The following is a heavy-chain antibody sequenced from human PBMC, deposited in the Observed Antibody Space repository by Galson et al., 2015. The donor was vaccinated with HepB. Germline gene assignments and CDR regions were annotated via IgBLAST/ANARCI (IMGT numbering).Heavy chain of an antibody. D-gene: IGHD1-26*01. J-gene: IGHJ4*02. CDR2: IIPIFGTA. CDR1: GGTFSSYA. Sequence: SVKVSCKASGGTFSSYAISWVRQAPGQGLEWMGGIIPIFGTANYAQKFQGRVTITADESTSTACMELSSLRSEDTAVYYCARGPIEYSGSYQLDYWGQGTLVTVSS. CDR3: ARGPIEYSGSYQLDY. V-gene: IGHV1-69*13.